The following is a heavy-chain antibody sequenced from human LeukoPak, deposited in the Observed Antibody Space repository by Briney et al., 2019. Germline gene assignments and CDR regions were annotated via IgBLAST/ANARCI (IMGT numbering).Heavy chain of an antibody. D-gene: IGHD1-26*01. CDR3: ARRRDSGSLQHFDY. V-gene: IGHV3-11*01. J-gene: IGHJ4*02. CDR2: ISSSGTTI. Sequence: PGGSLRLSCAASGFTFSDYYMSWIRQAPGKGLEWVSYISSSGTTIYYADSVKGRFAISRDNAKNSLYLQMNSLRAEDTAVYYCARRRDSGSLQHFDYWGQGTLVTVSS. CDR1: GFTFSDYY.